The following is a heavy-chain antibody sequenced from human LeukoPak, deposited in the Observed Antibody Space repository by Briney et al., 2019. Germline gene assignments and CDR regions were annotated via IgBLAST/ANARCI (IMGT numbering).Heavy chain of an antibody. Sequence: SETLSLTCTVSGDSISYYYWSWIRQPAGKGLEWIGRISTSGTTNYNPSLKSRVTMSVDTSKNQFSLKLSSVTAADTAVYYCARDVVAAAGTWDYWGQGTLVTVSS. CDR1: GDSISYYY. D-gene: IGHD6-13*01. CDR3: ARDVVAAAGTWDY. J-gene: IGHJ4*02. V-gene: IGHV4-4*07. CDR2: ISTSGTT.